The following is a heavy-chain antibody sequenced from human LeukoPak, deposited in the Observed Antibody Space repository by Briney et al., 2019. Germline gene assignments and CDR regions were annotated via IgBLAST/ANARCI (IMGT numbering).Heavy chain of an antibody. CDR1: GFTFSSYA. J-gene: IGHJ4*02. V-gene: IGHV3-23*01. CDR2: ITGSGGST. Sequence: GGSLRLSCAASGFTFSSYAMSWVRQAPGKGLEWVSAITGSGGSTYYADSVKGRFTISRDNSKNTLYLQMNSLRAEDTAVYYCAKRTSGSSWYSSDYWGQGTLVTVSS. D-gene: IGHD6-13*01. CDR3: AKRTSGSSWYSSDY.